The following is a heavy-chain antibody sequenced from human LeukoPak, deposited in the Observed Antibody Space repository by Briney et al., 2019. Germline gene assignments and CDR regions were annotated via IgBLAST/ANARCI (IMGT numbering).Heavy chain of an antibody. CDR3: ARDASNAGGFDY. Sequence: SQTLSLTCTVSRGSNSNGGYYGRWIRKPPGKALEWLGYNYYRGSHYYNPFLKSRVTISVDTSKNQFSLKLSSVTAADTAVYYCARDASNAGGFDYWGQGTLVTVSS. CDR1: RGSNSNGGYY. J-gene: IGHJ4*02. V-gene: IGHV4-31*03. CDR2: NYYRGSH. D-gene: IGHD2-2*01.